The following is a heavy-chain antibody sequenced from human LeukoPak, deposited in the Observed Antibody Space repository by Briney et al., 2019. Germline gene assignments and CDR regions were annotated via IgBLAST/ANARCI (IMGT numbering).Heavy chain of an antibody. Sequence: ASVKVSCKASGYTFSSYGISWVRQAPGQGLEWMGWISAYNGDTHYAQKFQGRVTMTTDTSTSTAYMELRSLRSEDTAVYYCARDGVSIAVADAADYYYYMDVWGKGTTVTVSS. D-gene: IGHD6-19*01. CDR3: ARDGVSIAVADAADYYYYMDV. CDR2: ISAYNGDT. CDR1: GYTFSSYG. J-gene: IGHJ6*03. V-gene: IGHV1-18*01.